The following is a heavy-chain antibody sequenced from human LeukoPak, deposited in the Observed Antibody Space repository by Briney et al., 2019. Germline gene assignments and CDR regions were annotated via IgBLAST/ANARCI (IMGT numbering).Heavy chain of an antibody. Sequence: SETLSLTCTVSGGSISSSSYYWSWIRQPPGKGLEWIGYIYYSGSTNYNPSLKSRVTISVDTSKNQFSLKLSSVTAADTAVYYCARDGIAVAAWFDPWGQGTLVTVSS. CDR2: IYYSGST. D-gene: IGHD6-19*01. CDR1: GGSISSSSYY. J-gene: IGHJ5*02. V-gene: IGHV4-61*01. CDR3: ARDGIAVAAWFDP.